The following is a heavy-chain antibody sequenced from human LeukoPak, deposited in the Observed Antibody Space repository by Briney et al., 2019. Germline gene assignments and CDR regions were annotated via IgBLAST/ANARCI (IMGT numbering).Heavy chain of an antibody. J-gene: IGHJ4*02. Sequence: GGSLRLSCAASGFTISTYWMSWVRQAPGKGLEWVANTNQEGSEKYYVDSVKGRFTISKDNAKNSLYLQMNSLRAEDTAVYYCARDPKWLDYWGQGTLVIVSS. CDR1: GFTISTYW. CDR3: ARDPKWLDY. CDR2: TNQEGSEK. V-gene: IGHV3-7*01. D-gene: IGHD5-12*01.